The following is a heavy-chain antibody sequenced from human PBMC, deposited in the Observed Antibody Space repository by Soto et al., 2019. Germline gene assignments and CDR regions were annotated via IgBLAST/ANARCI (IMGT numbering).Heavy chain of an antibody. J-gene: IGHJ6*03. CDR3: AGGPYDYYQYMDV. CDR2: ISSSSSYT. D-gene: IGHD3-22*01. V-gene: IGHV3-21*01. Sequence: EVQLVESGGGLVKPGGSLRLSCAASGFTFSTHSMHWVRQAPGKGLEWVSSISSSSSYTYYADSVKGRFTISRDNAKNSLYLQMNSLRAEDTAVYYCAGGPYDYYQYMDVWGKGTTAIVSS. CDR1: GFTFSTHS.